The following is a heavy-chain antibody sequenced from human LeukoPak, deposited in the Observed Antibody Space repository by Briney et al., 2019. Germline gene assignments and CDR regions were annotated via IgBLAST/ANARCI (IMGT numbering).Heavy chain of an antibody. CDR2: TSVHNGNT. Sequence: ASVKVSCKASGYTFTTYGITWVRQAPGQGLEWMGWTSVHNGNTKYAQKLQGRVTMTTDTSTRTAYMELRSLRSDDTAVYYCARDTIAADFIDYWGQGTLVTVSS. J-gene: IGHJ4*02. CDR3: ARDTIAADFIDY. CDR1: GYTFTTYG. V-gene: IGHV1-18*01. D-gene: IGHD6-13*01.